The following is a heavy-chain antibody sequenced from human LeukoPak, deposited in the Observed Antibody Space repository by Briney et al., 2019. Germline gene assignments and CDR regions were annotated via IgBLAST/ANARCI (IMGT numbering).Heavy chain of an antibody. CDR2: IYYSGST. D-gene: IGHD3-10*01. CDR3: ARRWGSGSYYSNYYGMDV. V-gene: IGHV4-31*03. CDR1: GGSINSGGYY. Sequence: SQTLSLTCTVSGGSINSGGYYWSWLRQHPGKGLEWIGNIYYSGSTYYNPSLKSRVTIAVDTSKNQFSLMLSSVTAADTAVYYCARRWGSGSYYSNYYGMDVWGQGTTVTVSS. J-gene: IGHJ6*02.